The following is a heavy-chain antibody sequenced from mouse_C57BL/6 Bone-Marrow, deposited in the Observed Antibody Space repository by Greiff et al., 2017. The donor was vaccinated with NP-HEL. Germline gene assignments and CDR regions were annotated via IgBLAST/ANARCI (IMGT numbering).Heavy chain of an antibody. D-gene: IGHD1-1*01. CDR1: GYTFTSYW. Sequence: QVQLQQSGAELAKPGASVKLSCKASGYTFTSYWMHWVKQRPGQGLEWIGYINPSSGYTKYNKKFKDKATLTADKSSSTAYMPLISLNYEDSAVYYFAKSMYYYSSSYRYFDVWGTGTTVTVSS. CDR3: AKSMYYYSSSYRYFDV. CDR2: INPSSGYT. V-gene: IGHV1-7*01. J-gene: IGHJ1*03.